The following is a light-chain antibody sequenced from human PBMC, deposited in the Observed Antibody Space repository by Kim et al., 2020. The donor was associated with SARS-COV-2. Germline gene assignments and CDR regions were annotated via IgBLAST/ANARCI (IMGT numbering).Light chain of an antibody. CDR3: QAWDSSTDNYV. J-gene: IGLJ1*01. CDR2: QDS. CDR1: KLGDKY. V-gene: IGLV3-1*01. Sequence: SYELTQPPSVSVSPGQTASITCSGDKLGDKYACWYQQKPGQSPVLVICQDSKRPSGIPERFSGSNSGNTATLTISGTQAMDEADYYCQAWDSSTDNYVFGTGTKVTVL.